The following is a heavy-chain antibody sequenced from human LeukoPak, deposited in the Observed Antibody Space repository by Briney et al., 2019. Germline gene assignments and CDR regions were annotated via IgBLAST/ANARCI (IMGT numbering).Heavy chain of an antibody. Sequence: GGSLRLSCAASGFTFSSYWMSWVRQAPGKGLEWVANIKQDGSEKYYVDSVKGRFTISRDNAKNSLYLQMNSLRAEDTAVYSCARAYRYSWLTIEYWGQGTLVTVSS. CDR3: ARAYRYSWLTIEY. CDR2: IKQDGSEK. D-gene: IGHD5-18*01. CDR1: GFTFSSYW. V-gene: IGHV3-7*01. J-gene: IGHJ1*01.